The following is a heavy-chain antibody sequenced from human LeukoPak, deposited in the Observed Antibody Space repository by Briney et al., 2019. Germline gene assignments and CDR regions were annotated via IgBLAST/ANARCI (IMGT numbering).Heavy chain of an antibody. CDR3: ARGSCSGGSCFLDP. CDR1: GFTFSSYG. J-gene: IGHJ5*02. D-gene: IGHD2-15*01. V-gene: IGHV3-33*01. Sequence: GRSLRLSCAASGFTFSSYGMHWVRQAPGKGLEWVAVIWYDGSNKYYADSVKGRFTISRDNSKNTLYLQMNSLRAEDTAVYYCARGSCSGGSCFLDPWGQGTLVTVSS. CDR2: IWYDGSNK.